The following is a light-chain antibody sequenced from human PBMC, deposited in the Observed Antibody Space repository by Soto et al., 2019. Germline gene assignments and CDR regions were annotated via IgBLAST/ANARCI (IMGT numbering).Light chain of an antibody. CDR1: SSDVGGYNY. Sequence: QSALTQPASVSGSPGQSITISCTGTSSDVGGYNYVSWYQQHPGKAPKLMIYEVSNRPSGVSNRFSGSKSGNTASLTISGLQAGDEADYYCSSYTSSSTLWVFGGGTKVTVL. J-gene: IGLJ3*02. CDR3: SSYTSSSTLWV. V-gene: IGLV2-14*01. CDR2: EVS.